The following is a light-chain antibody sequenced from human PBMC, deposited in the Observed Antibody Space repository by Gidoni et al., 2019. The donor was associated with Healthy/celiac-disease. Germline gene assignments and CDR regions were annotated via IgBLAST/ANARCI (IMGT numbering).Light chain of an antibody. CDR3: QQRSNWPPLT. V-gene: IGKV3-11*01. CDR2: DAS. J-gene: IGKJ4*01. Sequence: EIVLTQSPATLSLSPGERATLSCRASQSVSSYLAWYQQKPGQAPRLLSYDASNRATGIPARFSGSESETDFTLTISSLEPEDFAVYYCQQRSNWPPLTFXGXTKVXIK. CDR1: QSVSSY.